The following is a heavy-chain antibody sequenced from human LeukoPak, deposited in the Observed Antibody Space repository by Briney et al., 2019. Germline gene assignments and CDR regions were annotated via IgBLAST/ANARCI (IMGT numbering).Heavy chain of an antibody. CDR1: RFSISSGYY. Sequence: PSETLSLTCVVSRFSISSGYYWGWIRQPPGKGLEWIGSVYHSESTSYNPSLKSRLTISVDTSKNQFSLKLSSVTAADTAIYYCARDLVTSTYNWFDPWGQGTLVTVSP. J-gene: IGHJ5*02. V-gene: IGHV4-38-2*02. CDR3: ARDLVTSTYNWFDP. D-gene: IGHD2-21*02. CDR2: VYHSEST.